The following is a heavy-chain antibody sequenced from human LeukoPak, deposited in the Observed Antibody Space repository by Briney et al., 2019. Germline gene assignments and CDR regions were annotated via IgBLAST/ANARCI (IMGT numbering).Heavy chain of an antibody. CDR2: IYYSGST. CDR1: GGFISSYY. CDR3: AGAPMDTAMDTLDY. J-gene: IGHJ4*02. V-gene: IGHV4-59*01. Sequence: KPSETLSLTCTVSGGFISSYYWSWIRQRPGKGLEWIGYIYYSGSTNYNPSLKSRVTISVDTSKNQFSLKLSSVTAADTAVYYCAGAPMDTAMDTLDYWGQGTLVTVSS. D-gene: IGHD5-18*01.